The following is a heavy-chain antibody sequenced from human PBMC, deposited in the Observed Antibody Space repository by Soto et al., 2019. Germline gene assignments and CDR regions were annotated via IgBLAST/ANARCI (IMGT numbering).Heavy chain of an antibody. J-gene: IGHJ6*02. Sequence: PGGSLRLSCAASGFTFSSYAMHWVRQAPGKGLEWVAVISYDGSNKYYADSVKGRFTISRDNSKNTLYLQMNSLRAEDTAVYYCARKGSGWPNYYYYYGMDVWGQGTTVTVSS. CDR3: ARKGSGWPNYYYYYGMDV. CDR1: GFTFSSYA. V-gene: IGHV3-30-3*01. CDR2: ISYDGSNK. D-gene: IGHD6-19*01.